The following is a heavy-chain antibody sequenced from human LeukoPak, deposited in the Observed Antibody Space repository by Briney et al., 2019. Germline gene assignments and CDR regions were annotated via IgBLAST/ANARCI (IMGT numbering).Heavy chain of an antibody. D-gene: IGHD3-10*01. CDR3: ARLVRRYYGSGSYYKSYYYYMDV. CDR2: INHSGST. CDR1: GGSFSGYY. J-gene: IGHJ6*03. V-gene: IGHV4-34*01. Sequence: SETLSLTCAVYGGSFSGYYWSWIRQPPGKGLEWIGEINHSGSTNYNPSLKSRVTISVDTSKNQFSLKLSSVTAEDTAVYYCARLVRRYYGSGSYYKSYYYYMDVWGKGTTVTISS.